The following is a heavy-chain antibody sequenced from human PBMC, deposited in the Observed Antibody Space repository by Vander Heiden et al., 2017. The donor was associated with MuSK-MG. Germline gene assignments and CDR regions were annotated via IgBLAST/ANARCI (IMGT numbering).Heavy chain of an antibody. J-gene: IGHJ4*02. Sequence: QVQLVESGGGVVQPGRSLRLSCAASGFTFSSYAMHWVRQAPGKGLEWVAVISYDGSNKYYADSVKGRFTISRDNSKNTLYLQMNSLRAEDTAVYYCARDRNYDSSGRGIFGYWGQGTLVTVSS. CDR2: ISYDGSNK. V-gene: IGHV3-30-3*01. CDR1: GFTFSSYA. CDR3: ARDRNYDSSGRGIFGY. D-gene: IGHD3-22*01.